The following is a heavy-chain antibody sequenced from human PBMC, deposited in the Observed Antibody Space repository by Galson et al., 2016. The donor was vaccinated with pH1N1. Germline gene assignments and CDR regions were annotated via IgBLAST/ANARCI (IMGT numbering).Heavy chain of an antibody. Sequence: SLRLSCAASGFAFDDFAMHWVRHVPGKGLEWVSGISWNSNSIGYADSVKGRFTISRDSAEKSLFLQMNSLRVEDTALYYCAKGAGRYYFGSGSVNYWGQGTQVTVSS. J-gene: IGHJ4*02. CDR3: AKGAGRYYFGSGSVNY. V-gene: IGHV3-9*01. CDR1: GFAFDDFA. D-gene: IGHD3-10*01. CDR2: ISWNSNSI.